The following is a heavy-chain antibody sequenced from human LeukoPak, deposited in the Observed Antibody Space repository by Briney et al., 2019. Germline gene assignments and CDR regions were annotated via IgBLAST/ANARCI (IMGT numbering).Heavy chain of an antibody. V-gene: IGHV4-34*01. D-gene: IGHD6-19*01. CDR2: INHSGST. CDR1: GRSFSGYY. Sequence: SETLSLTCAVYGRSFSGYYWSWILQPPGKGLEWIGEINHSGSTNYNPSLKSRVNISVDTSKNQFFLKLSSVTAADTAVYYCARGGKQWLVKNWFDPWGQGTLVTVSS. J-gene: IGHJ5*02. CDR3: ARGGKQWLVKNWFDP.